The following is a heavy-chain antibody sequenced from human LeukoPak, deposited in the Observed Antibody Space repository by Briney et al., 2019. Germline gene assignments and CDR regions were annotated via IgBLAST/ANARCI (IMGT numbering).Heavy chain of an antibody. V-gene: IGHV3-23*01. J-gene: IGHJ4*02. CDR1: GFTFSSYA. Sequence: GGSLRLSCGASGFTFSSYAMSWVRQAPGKGLEWVSAISGSGGSTYYADSVKGRFTISRDNCKNTLYLQMNSLRAEDTAVYYCAKSKFRAMVTTFDYWGQGTLVTVSS. D-gene: IGHD5-18*01. CDR2: ISGSGGST. CDR3: AKSKFRAMVTTFDY.